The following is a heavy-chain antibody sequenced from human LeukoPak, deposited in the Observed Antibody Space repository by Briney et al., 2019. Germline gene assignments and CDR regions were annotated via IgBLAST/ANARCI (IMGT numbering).Heavy chain of an antibody. J-gene: IGHJ2*01. CDR1: GLSLSNYP. D-gene: IGHD4-17*01. CDR2: ITYDGAFDGGKT. Sequence: GGSLRLSCEASGLSLSNYPMHWVRQAPGKGLEWITLITYDGAFDGGKTYYADSVKGRFTVSRDTSANTLFLQMNSLAAEDTAVYYCARATPYDWHFGLWGRGTLVIVSS. V-gene: IGHV3-30*07. CDR3: ARATPYDWHFGL.